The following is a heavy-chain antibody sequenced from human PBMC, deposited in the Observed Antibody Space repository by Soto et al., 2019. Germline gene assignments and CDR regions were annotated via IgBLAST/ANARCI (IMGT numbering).Heavy chain of an antibody. CDR3: ASVYYDFWSGYGSYYFDY. V-gene: IGHV5-51*01. D-gene: IGHD3-3*01. J-gene: IGHJ4*02. Sequence: GESLKISCKGSGYSFTSYWIGWVRQMPGKSLEWMGIIYPGDSDTRYSPSFQGQVTISADKSISTAYLQWSSLKASDTAMYYCASVYYDFWSGYGSYYFDYWGQGTLVTVSS. CDR1: GYSFTSYW. CDR2: IYPGDSDT.